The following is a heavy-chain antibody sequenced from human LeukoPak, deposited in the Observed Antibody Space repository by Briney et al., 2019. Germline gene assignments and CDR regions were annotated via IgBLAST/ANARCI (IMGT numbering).Heavy chain of an antibody. J-gene: IGHJ5*02. Sequence: ASVKVSCKASGYTFINYGISWVRQAPGQGLEWMGWISAENGKNLQGRVAMTTDTPSSTVYMELRSLRPDDTAVYYCARTKAPPDPWAWFDPWGQGTLVTV. D-gene: IGHD1-14*01. CDR1: GYTFINYG. V-gene: IGHV1-18*01. CDR3: ARTKAPPDPWAWFDP. CDR2: ISAENG.